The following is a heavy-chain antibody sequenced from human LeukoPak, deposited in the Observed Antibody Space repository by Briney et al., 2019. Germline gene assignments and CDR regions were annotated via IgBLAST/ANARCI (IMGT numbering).Heavy chain of an antibody. CDR3: ARALKRWLQLPTGPYYYYGMDV. V-gene: IGHV1-69*01. J-gene: IGHJ6*02. D-gene: IGHD5-24*01. Sequence: SVKVSCKASGGTFSSYAISWVRQAPGQGLEWMGGIIPILGTANYAQKFQGRVTITADESTSTAYMELSSLRSEDTAVYYCARALKRWLQLPTGPYYYYGMDVWGQGTTVTVSS. CDR1: GGTFSSYA. CDR2: IIPILGTA.